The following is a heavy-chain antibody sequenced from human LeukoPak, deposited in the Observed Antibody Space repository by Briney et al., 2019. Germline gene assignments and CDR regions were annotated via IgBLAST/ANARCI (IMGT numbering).Heavy chain of an antibody. V-gene: IGHV1-69*04. CDR3: ARERGYCSGGNCYPDAFDV. Sequence: ASVKVSCKAPGDTFSSYPISWVRQAPGQGLEWMGRIIPVLSITNYAQKFRGRITITADKSTSTAYMELRSLRSEDTAVYYCARERGYCSGGNCYPDAFDVWGQGPKVTVSS. J-gene: IGHJ3*01. CDR2: IIPVLSIT. CDR1: GDTFSSYP. D-gene: IGHD2-15*01.